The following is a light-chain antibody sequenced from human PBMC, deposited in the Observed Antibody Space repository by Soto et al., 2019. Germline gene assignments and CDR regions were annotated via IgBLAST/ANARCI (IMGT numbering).Light chain of an antibody. CDR1: QSISSW. CDR2: KAS. V-gene: IGKV1-5*03. CDR3: HQYNSYSYT. Sequence: DIQMTQSPSTLSASVGDRVTITCRASQSISSWLAWYQQKPGKAPKLLIYKASSLESGVPSRFSGSGSGTEFTLTISSLQPDDFASYYCHQYNSYSYTVGQGTKLEIK. J-gene: IGKJ2*01.